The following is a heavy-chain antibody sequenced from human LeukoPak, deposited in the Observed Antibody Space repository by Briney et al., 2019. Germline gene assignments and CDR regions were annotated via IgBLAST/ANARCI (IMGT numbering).Heavy chain of an antibody. CDR2: ISYDGSNK. CDR1: GFTFSSYG. CDR3: VRKVRSSYDFWSGYYASGYYYGMDV. D-gene: IGHD3-3*01. V-gene: IGHV3-30*03. Sequence: GGSLRLSCAASGFTFSSYGVHWVRQAPGKGLEWVAAISYDGSNKYYADSVKGRFTISRDNSKNTLYLQMNSLRAEDTAVYYCVRKVRSSYDFWSGYYASGYYYGMDVWGQGTTVTVSS. J-gene: IGHJ6*02.